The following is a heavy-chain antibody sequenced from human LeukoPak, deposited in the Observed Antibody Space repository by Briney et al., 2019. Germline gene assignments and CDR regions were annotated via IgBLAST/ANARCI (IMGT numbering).Heavy chain of an antibody. CDR1: GFTFSSYG. D-gene: IGHD6-13*01. Sequence: GRSLRLSCAASGFTFSSYGMSWVRQAPGKGLEWVSSIRGRGGSTYYADSVKGRFTISRDNSKNTLYLQMNSLRAEDTAVYYCAGSVAAAGTWGQGTLVTVSS. CDR3: AGSVAAAGT. CDR2: IRGRGGST. J-gene: IGHJ4*02. V-gene: IGHV3-23*01.